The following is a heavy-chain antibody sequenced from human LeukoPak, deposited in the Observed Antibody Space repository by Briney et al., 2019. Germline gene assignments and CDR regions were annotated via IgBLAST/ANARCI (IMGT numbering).Heavy chain of an antibody. Sequence: PGGSLRLSCAASGFTFSSYGMHWVRQAPGKGLEWVAVISYDGSNKYYADSVKGRFTISRDNSKNTLYLQMNSLRVEDTAVYYCAQQLGYCSGGSCYFTYWGQGTLVTVSS. J-gene: IGHJ4*02. CDR1: GFTFSSYG. CDR3: AQQLGYCSGGSCYFTY. V-gene: IGHV3-30*18. D-gene: IGHD2-15*01. CDR2: ISYDGSNK.